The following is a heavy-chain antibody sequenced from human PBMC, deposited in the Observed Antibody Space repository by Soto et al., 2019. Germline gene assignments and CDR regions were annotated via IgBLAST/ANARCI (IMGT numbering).Heavy chain of an antibody. CDR3: ARVPTTHYYYHGMDV. CDR1: GGSVSSGSYY. V-gene: IGHV4-61*01. CDR2: IYYSGST. J-gene: IGHJ6*02. Sequence: QVQLQESGPGLVKPSETLSLTCTVSGGSVSSGSYYWSWIRQPPGKGLEWIGYIYYSGSTNYNPSLKSRVTISVDTSKNQFSLKLSSVTAADTAVYYCARVPTTHYYYHGMDVWGQGTTVTVSS. D-gene: IGHD1-1*01.